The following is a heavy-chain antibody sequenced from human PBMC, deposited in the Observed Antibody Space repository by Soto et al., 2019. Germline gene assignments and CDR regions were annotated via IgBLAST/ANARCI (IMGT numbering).Heavy chain of an antibody. D-gene: IGHD3-10*01. Sequence: QVQLAQSGAEVKKPGASVRVSCKASGYTFTNYTIHWVRQAPGQRLEWMGWIIVANGHPKYSQNFQGRVTITRDTSASSVDMELSSLRFEVTAVYYCARWSGSYYPFDYWGQGTLVTVPS. CDR2: IIVANGHP. V-gene: IGHV1-3*01. J-gene: IGHJ4*02. CDR1: GYTFTNYT. CDR3: ARWSGSYYPFDY.